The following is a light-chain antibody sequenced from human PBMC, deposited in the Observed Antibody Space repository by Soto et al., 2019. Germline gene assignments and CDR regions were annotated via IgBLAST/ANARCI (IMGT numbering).Light chain of an antibody. CDR1: SSDVGGYNY. CDR2: EVS. V-gene: IGLV2-14*01. J-gene: IGLJ3*02. Sequence: QSALTQPASVSGSPGQSITISCTGTSSDVGGYNYVSWYQQHPGKAPKLMIYEVSNRPSGVSNRFSGSKSGNTASLTISGLQAEDEADYYCSSYTSGSTWVFGGRTQLTVL. CDR3: SSYTSGSTWV.